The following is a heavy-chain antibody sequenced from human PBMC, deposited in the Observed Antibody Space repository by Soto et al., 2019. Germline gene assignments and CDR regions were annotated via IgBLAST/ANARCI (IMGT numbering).Heavy chain of an antibody. Sequence: GGSLRLSCAASGFTFSSYAMHWVRQAPGKGLEWVSVIRPSGDNTYYADSVKGRFTISRDNSKNTLYLQMNSLRAEDTALYYCVKGGWLDYWGQGTVVTVSS. J-gene: IGHJ4*02. D-gene: IGHD2-15*01. V-gene: IGHV3-23*01. CDR2: IRPSGDNT. CDR3: VKGGWLDY. CDR1: GFTFSSYA.